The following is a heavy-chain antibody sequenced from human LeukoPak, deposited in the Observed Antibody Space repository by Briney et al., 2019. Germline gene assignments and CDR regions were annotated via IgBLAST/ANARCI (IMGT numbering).Heavy chain of an antibody. CDR2: ISKSGRII. CDR3: ARELVEPAAMEFDP. CDR1: GFTFSNYE. J-gene: IGHJ5*02. V-gene: IGHV3-48*03. D-gene: IGHD2-2*01. Sequence: GGSLRLSCAASGFTFSNYEMKWVRQAPGKGLEWVSYISKSGRIIYYADSVKGRFIISRDDAKNSVYLQMNSLRAEDTAHYYCARELVEPAAMEFDPWGQGTLVTVSS.